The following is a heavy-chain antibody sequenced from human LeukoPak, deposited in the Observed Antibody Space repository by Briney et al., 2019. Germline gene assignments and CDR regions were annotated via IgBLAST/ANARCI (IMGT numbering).Heavy chain of an antibody. CDR3: AKDNYDILTGYLGD. D-gene: IGHD3-9*01. Sequence: PGRSLRLSCAASGFTFDDYAMHWVRQAPGKGLEWVSGISWNSGSIGYADSAKGRLTISRDNAKNSLYLQMNSLRAEDMALYYCAKDNYDILTGYLGDWGQGTLVAVSS. CDR1: GFTFDDYA. V-gene: IGHV3-9*03. J-gene: IGHJ4*02. CDR2: ISWNSGSI.